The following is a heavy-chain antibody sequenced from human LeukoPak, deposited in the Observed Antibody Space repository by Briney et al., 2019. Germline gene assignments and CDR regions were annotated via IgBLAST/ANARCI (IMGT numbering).Heavy chain of an antibody. CDR3: ARGGSYYDFWSGYPHHFDY. Sequence: ASVKVCCKASGYTFTGYYMHWVRQAPGQGLEWMGWINPNSGGTNYAQKFQGRVTMTRDTSISTAYMELRSLRSDDTAVYYCARGGSYYDFWSGYPHHFDYWGQGTLVTVSS. D-gene: IGHD3-3*01. CDR2: INPNSGGT. CDR1: GYTFTGYY. V-gene: IGHV1-2*02. J-gene: IGHJ4*02.